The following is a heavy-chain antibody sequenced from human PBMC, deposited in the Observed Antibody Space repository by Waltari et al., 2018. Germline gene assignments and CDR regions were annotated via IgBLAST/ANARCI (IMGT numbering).Heavy chain of an antibody. CDR3: AREVVAGPYPHWYFDL. D-gene: IGHD6-19*01. V-gene: IGHV1-69*14. J-gene: IGHJ2*01. Sequence: QVQLVQSGAEVKKPGSSVKVSCKGSGGTFSSYAIRWVPPAPGQGLEWMGRIIPIFGTANYAQKFQGRVTITADKSTSTAYMELSSLRSEDTAVYYCAREVVAGPYPHWYFDLWGRGTLVTVSS. CDR1: GGTFSSYA. CDR2: IIPIFGTA.